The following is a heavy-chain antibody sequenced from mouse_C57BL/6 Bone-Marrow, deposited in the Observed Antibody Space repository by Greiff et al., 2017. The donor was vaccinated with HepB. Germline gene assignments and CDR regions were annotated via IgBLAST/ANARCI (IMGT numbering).Heavy chain of an antibody. V-gene: IGHV5-6*01. D-gene: IGHD2-1*01. J-gene: IGHJ2*01. CDR1: GFTFSSYG. CDR3: ASNYEGYYFDY. Sequence: EVQLVESGGDLVKPGGSLKLSCAASGFTFSSYGMSWVRQTPDKRLEWVATISSGGSYTYYPDSVKGRFTISRDNAKNTLYLQMSSLKSEDTAMYYCASNYEGYYFDYWGQGTTLTVSS. CDR2: ISSGGSYT.